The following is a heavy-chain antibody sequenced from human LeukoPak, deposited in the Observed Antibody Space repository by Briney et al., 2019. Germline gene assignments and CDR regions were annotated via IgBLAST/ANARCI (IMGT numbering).Heavy chain of an antibody. CDR1: GGSISNTNW. V-gene: IGHV4-4*02. Sequence: PSETLSLTCGVSGGSISNTNWWTWFRQPPGKGLEWIGEVNLQGSTNYNPSLKSRVAISVDKSENHISLKLTSVTAADTAVYYCASDSGSYLDTFDIWGQGTMVTVSS. CDR3: ASDSGSYLDTFDI. J-gene: IGHJ3*02. CDR2: VNLQGST. D-gene: IGHD1-26*01.